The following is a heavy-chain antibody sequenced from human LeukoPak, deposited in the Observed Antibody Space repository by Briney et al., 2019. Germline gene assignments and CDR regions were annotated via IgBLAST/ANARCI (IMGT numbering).Heavy chain of an antibody. CDR1: GGSISSGGYY. CDR3: ASHIDWYFDL. J-gene: IGHJ2*01. Sequence: SQTLSLTCTVSGGSISSGGYYWSWIRQHPGKGLECIGYIYYSGSTYYNPSLKSRVTISVDTSKNQFSLKLSSVTAADTAVYYCASHIDWYFDLWGRGTLVTVSS. V-gene: IGHV4-31*03. CDR2: IYYSGST. D-gene: IGHD5-12*01.